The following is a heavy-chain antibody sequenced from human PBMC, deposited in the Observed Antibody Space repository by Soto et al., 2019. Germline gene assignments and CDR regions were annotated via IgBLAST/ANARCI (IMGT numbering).Heavy chain of an antibody. V-gene: IGHV3-49*04. CDR3: TRASSLDFDF. CDR1: GFTFGDYA. Sequence: GVLRLSCTTSGFTFGDYALSWVRQAPGKGLEWVGFIRRNAYGGTTDYAASVKGRFTISRDDSKSIAYLQMNSLRTEDTALYYCTRASSLDFDFWGQGTMVTVYS. D-gene: IGHD3-16*01. CDR2: IRRNAYGGTT. J-gene: IGHJ4*02.